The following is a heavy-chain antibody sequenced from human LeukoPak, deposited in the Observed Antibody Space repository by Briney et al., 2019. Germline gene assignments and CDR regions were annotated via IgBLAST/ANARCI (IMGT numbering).Heavy chain of an antibody. CDR3: ARSQYSYDFFDY. Sequence: SETLSLTCTVSGGSISYYYWTWIRQPPGKGLEWIGSIYYSGSTNYNPSLKSRVTISVDTSKNQFSLKLSSVTAADTAMYYCARSQYSYDFFDYWGQGTLVTVSS. V-gene: IGHV4-59*08. D-gene: IGHD5-18*01. CDR1: GGSISYYY. J-gene: IGHJ4*02. CDR2: IYYSGST.